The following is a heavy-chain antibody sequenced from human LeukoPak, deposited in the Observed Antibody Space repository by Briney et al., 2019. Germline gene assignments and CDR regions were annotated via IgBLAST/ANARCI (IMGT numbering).Heavy chain of an antibody. Sequence: SETLSLTCTVSGGSISSYYWSWIRQPPGKGLEWIGYIYYSGSTNYNPSLKSRVTISVDTSKNQFSLKLSSVTAADTAVYYCARFPFYYDDSSCYYPSPHAFDIWGQGTMVTVSS. CDR3: ARFPFYYDDSSCYYPSPHAFDI. CDR1: GGSISSYY. CDR2: IYYSGST. J-gene: IGHJ3*02. D-gene: IGHD3-22*01. V-gene: IGHV4-59*01.